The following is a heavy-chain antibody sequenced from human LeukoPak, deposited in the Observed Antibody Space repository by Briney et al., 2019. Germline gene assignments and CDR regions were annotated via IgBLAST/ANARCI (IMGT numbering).Heavy chain of an antibody. CDR2: IIPIFGTA. CDR3: AREEYYYDSSGYFGY. Sequence: SVKVSCKASGGTFSSYAISWVRQAPGQGLEWMGGIIPIFGTANYAQKFQGRVTITADESTSTAYMELSSLRSEDTAVYYCAREEYYYDSSGYFGYWGQGTPVTVSS. V-gene: IGHV1-69*13. D-gene: IGHD3-22*01. J-gene: IGHJ4*02. CDR1: GGTFSSYA.